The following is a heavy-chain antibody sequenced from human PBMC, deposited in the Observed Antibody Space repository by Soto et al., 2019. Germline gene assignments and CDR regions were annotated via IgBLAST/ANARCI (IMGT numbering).Heavy chain of an antibody. Sequence: QVQLQESGPGLVKPSQTLSLTCTVSGGSISSGGYYWSWIRQHPGKGLEWIGYIYYSGSTYYNPSPKSRVTISVDTSKNQFSLKLSSVTAADTAVYYCARGHDSSGYPLAFWGQGTLVTVSS. CDR2: IYYSGST. J-gene: IGHJ4*02. CDR1: GGSISSGGYY. V-gene: IGHV4-31*03. D-gene: IGHD3-22*01. CDR3: ARGHDSSGYPLAF.